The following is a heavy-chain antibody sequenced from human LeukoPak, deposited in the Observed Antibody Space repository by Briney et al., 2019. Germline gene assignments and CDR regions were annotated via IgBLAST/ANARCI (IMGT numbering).Heavy chain of an antibody. CDR1: GFTFSSYW. CDR3: ARFRYCSGGSCYYCFDS. Sequence: GGSLRLSCAASGFTFSSYWMSWVRQAPGKGLEWVANIKHDGSEKYYVDSVKGRFTISRDNAKNSLYLQMNSLRAEDTAVYYCARFRYCSGGSCYYCFDSWGQGTLVTVSS. J-gene: IGHJ4*02. V-gene: IGHV3-7*01. D-gene: IGHD2-15*01. CDR2: IKHDGSEK.